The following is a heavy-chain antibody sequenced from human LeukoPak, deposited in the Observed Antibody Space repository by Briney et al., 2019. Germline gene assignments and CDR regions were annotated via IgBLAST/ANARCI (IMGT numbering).Heavy chain of an antibody. CDR2: ISCSGGST. CDR3: AKSQDGGRLFHFDY. V-gene: IGHV3-23*01. D-gene: IGHD1-26*01. Sequence: GGSLRLSCAASGFTFSSYAMSWVRQAPGKGLEWVSAISCSGGSTYSADSVKGRFTISRDNSKNTLYLQMNSLRAEDTAVYFCAKSQDGGRLFHFDYWGQGTLVTVSS. CDR1: GFTFSSYA. J-gene: IGHJ4*02.